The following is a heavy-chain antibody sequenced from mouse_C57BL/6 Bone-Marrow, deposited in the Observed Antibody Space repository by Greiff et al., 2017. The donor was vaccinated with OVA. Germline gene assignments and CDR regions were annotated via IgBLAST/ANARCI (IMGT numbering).Heavy chain of an antibody. Sequence: QVQLKQSGPELARPWASVKISCQAFYTFSRRVHFAIRDTNYWMQWVKQRPGQGLEWIGAIYPGNGDTSYNQKFKGKATLTADKSASTAYMQLSSLTSEDSAVYYWAWRSGGYYWYVDVWGTGTTDTVSS. V-gene: IGHV1-87*01. CDR3: SEDSAVYYWAWRSGGYYWYVDV. CDR2: GQGLEWIG. D-gene: IGHD1-1*02. J-gene: IGHJ1*03. CDR1: YTFSRRVH.